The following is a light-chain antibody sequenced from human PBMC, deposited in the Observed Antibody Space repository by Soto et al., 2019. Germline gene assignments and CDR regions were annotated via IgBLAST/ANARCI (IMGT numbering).Light chain of an antibody. Sequence: QSVLTQPASVSGSPGQSITISCAGTSSDIGSYNLVSWYQHHPGKAPKLIIYEGSQRPSAVSDRISGSESGNTASLTISGLQAEDEADYYCCSYAGSSTSVFGTGTKVTVL. V-gene: IGLV2-23*01. CDR3: CSYAGSSTSV. J-gene: IGLJ1*01. CDR1: SSDIGSYNL. CDR2: EGS.